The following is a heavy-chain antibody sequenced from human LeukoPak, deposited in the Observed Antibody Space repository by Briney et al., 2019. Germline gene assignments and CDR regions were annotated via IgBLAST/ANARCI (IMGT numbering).Heavy chain of an antibody. Sequence: GASVKVSCKASGYTFTSYDINWVRQATGQGLEWMGWMNPNSGNTGYAQKFQGRVTMTRNTSISTAYMELSNLRSEDTAVYYCARTRHMVTTTLGYWGQGTLVTVSS. CDR2: MNPNSGNT. CDR3: ARTRHMVTTTLGY. V-gene: IGHV1-8*01. J-gene: IGHJ4*02. CDR1: GYTFTSYD. D-gene: IGHD4-17*01.